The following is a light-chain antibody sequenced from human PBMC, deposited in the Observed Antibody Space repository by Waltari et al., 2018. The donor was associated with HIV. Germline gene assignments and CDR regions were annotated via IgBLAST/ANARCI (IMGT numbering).Light chain of an antibody. CDR2: RNN. CDR3: AAWDDSLSGGV. J-gene: IGLJ2*01. CDR1: SSNIGSNF. Sequence: QSVLTQPPSASGTPGQSVTITCSGSSSNIGSNFVYWYQQVPGTAPKLLIYRNNQPPSGVPDRFSGSKSGTSASLAISGLRAEDEADYYCAAWDDSLSGGVFGGGTKLTVL. V-gene: IGLV1-47*01.